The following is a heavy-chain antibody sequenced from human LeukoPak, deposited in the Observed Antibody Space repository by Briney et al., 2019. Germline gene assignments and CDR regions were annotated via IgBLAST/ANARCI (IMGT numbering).Heavy chain of an antibody. CDR1: GDTVSNKRSA. V-gene: IGHV6-1*01. Sequence: SQTLSLTCAISGDTVSNKRSAWNWIRQSPSRGLEWLGRTYYRTKWYNDYAVSVKSRITINPDTSKNQFSLQLNSVSPEDTAVYYCARVNSWTEEPDTGFDYWGQGILVTVSS. CDR2: TYYRTKWYN. J-gene: IGHJ4*02. CDR3: ARVNSWTEEPDTGFDY. D-gene: IGHD1-14*01.